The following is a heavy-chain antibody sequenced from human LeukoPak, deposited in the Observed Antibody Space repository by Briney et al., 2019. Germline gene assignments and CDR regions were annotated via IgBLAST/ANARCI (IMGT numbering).Heavy chain of an antibody. CDR1: GCTFNSYS. CDR2: ISSSSSYV. V-gene: IGHV3-21*01. CDR3: ARGYSGYDYFFDN. Sequence: GGSLRLSCAASGCTFNSYSMNWVRQAPGRGLEWVSSISSSSSYVFYGDSVKGRFTISRDSAKNSLNLHMNSLRAEDTAVYYCARGYSGYDYFFDNWGQGTLVTVSS. J-gene: IGHJ4*02. D-gene: IGHD5-12*01.